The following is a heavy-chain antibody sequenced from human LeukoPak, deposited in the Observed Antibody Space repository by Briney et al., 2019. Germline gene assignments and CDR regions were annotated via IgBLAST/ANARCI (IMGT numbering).Heavy chain of an antibody. V-gene: IGHV3-7*01. CDR1: ALTFNSCG. D-gene: IGHD5-12*01. CDR2: IKQDGSEK. Sequence: PGGSLRLSCAASALTFNSCGMHWVCQAPGKGLEWVANIKQDGSEKYYVDSVKGRFTISRDNAKSSLYLQMNSLRADGTAVYYCARGGGYAWDYWGQGTLVTVSS. CDR3: ARGGGYAWDY. J-gene: IGHJ4*02.